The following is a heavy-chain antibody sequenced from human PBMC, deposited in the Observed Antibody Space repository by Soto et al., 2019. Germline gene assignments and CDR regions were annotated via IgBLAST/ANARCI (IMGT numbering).Heavy chain of an antibody. V-gene: IGHV5-51*01. CDR3: ARGRCSSTSCYTRWFDP. J-gene: IGHJ5*02. Sequence: LKISCKGSGYSFTSYWIGWVRQMPGKGLEWMGIIYPGDSDTRYSPSFQGQVTISADKSISTAYLQWSSLKASDTAMYYRARGRCSSTSCYTRWFDPWGQGPLVTVSS. D-gene: IGHD2-2*02. CDR1: GYSFTSYW. CDR2: IYPGDSDT.